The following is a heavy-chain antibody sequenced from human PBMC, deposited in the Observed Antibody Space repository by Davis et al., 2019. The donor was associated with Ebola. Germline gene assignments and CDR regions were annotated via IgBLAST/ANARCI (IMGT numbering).Heavy chain of an antibody. J-gene: IGHJ6*02. V-gene: IGHV1-2*02. Sequence: ASVKVSCKASGYTFTSYGISWVRQAPGQGLEWMGWINPNSGGTNYAQKFQGRVTMTRDTSISTAYMELSRLRSDDTAVYYCARDRHWDYGDPSPYGMDVWGQGTTVTVSS. D-gene: IGHD4-17*01. CDR1: GYTFTSYG. CDR3: ARDRHWDYGDPSPYGMDV. CDR2: INPNSGGT.